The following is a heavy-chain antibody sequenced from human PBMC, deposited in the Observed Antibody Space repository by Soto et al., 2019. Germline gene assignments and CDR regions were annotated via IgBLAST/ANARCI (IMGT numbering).Heavy chain of an antibody. V-gene: IGHV3-48*03. CDR2: ISSSGSTI. CDR1: GFTFSSYE. D-gene: IGHD5-18*01. Sequence: EVQLVESGGGLVQPGGSLRLSCAASGFTFSSYEMNWVRQSPGKGLEWVSYISSSGSTIYYADSVKGRFTISRDNAKNSLYLQMNSLRAEDTAVYYCAREVEQVQLWSGYDAFDIWGQGTMVTVSS. CDR3: AREVEQVQLWSGYDAFDI. J-gene: IGHJ3*02.